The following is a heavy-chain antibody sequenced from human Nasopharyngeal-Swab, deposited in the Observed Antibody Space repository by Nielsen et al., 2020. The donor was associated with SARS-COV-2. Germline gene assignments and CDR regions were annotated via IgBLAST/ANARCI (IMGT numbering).Heavy chain of an antibody. CDR1: GFTFSDYA. CDR3: TKDLKYRVHYYNGMDV. CDR2: ISYDGTNK. J-gene: IGHJ6*02. D-gene: IGHD2/OR15-2a*01. V-gene: IGHV3-30*18. Sequence: GESLKISCAASGFTFSDYAMHWVRQVPGKGLEWVAVISYDGTNKFYPASVKGRFTISRDNFRNTLSLQMNRLRAEDTAVYYCTKDLKYRVHYYNGMDVWGQGTSVTVSS.